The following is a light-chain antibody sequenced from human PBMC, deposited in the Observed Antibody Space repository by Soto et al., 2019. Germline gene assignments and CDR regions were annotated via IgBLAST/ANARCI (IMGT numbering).Light chain of an antibody. Sequence: DIVMTQTPPSLSVTPGKPASISCKSSQSLLHSAGKTSLYWHLQMPVQPTQLLMYEVSNRFSGVPYRFRGSGSGTDCTLKISRVQTEAVGGYYCMQSIQLPYTFGPGTKVDIK. V-gene: IGKV2D-29*01. CDR3: MQSIQLPYT. J-gene: IGKJ3*01. CDR1: QSLLHSAGKTS. CDR2: EVS.